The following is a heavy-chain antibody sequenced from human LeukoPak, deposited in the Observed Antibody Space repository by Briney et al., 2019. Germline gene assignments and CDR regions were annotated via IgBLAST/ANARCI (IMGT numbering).Heavy chain of an antibody. D-gene: IGHD2-2*01. Sequence: GGAPRLSCATSGFTFSSYGMHLVRPAPGKGRGGGAFLRFDGSNKYYADSVKGRFTISRDNSKNTLYLQMNSLRAEDTAVYYCAKGGYCSSTSCHPSAPLDYWGQGTLVTVSS. CDR3: AKGGYCSSTSCHPSAPLDY. J-gene: IGHJ4*02. CDR2: LRFDGSNK. V-gene: IGHV3-30*02. CDR1: GFTFSSYG.